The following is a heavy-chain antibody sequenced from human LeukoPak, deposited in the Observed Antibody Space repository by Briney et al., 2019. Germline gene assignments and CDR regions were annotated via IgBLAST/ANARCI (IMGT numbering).Heavy chain of an antibody. CDR3: ARGGRGYSYGSYYYYMDV. V-gene: IGHV1-8*01. Sequence: ASVKVSCEASGYTFTSYDINWVRQATGQGLEWMGWMNPNSGNTGYAQKFQGRVTMTRNTSISTAYMELSSLRSEDTAVYYCARGGRGYSYGSYYYYMDVWGKGTTVTVSS. D-gene: IGHD5-18*01. J-gene: IGHJ6*03. CDR2: MNPNSGNT. CDR1: GYTFTSYD.